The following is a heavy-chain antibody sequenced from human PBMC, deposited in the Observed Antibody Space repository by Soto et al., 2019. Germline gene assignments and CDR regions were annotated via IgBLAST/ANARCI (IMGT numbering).Heavy chain of an antibody. CDR2: ISAYNGNT. CDR1: GYTFTSYG. J-gene: IGHJ6*02. D-gene: IGHD4-17*01. CDR3: ARGIRSTRDYYGMDV. V-gene: IGHV1-18*01. Sequence: VASVKVSCKASGYTFTSYGISWVRQAPGQGLEWMGWISAYNGNTNYAQKIQGRVTMTTDTSTSTAYMELRSLRSDDTAVYYCARGIRSTRDYYGMDVWGQGTTVTVPS.